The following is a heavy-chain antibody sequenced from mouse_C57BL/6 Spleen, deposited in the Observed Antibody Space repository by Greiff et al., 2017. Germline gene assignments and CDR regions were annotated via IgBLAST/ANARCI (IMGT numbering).Heavy chain of an antibody. CDR1: GFTFTDYY. V-gene: IGHV7-3*01. Sequence: EVHLVESGGGLVQPGGSLSLSCAASGFTFTDYYMSWVRQPPGKALEWLGFIRNKANGYTTEYSASVKGRFTISRDNSQCILYLDMNAVGAEGSATYFCARYGGSAMDYWGQGASGTVSS. CDR3: ARYGGSAMDY. CDR2: IRNKANGYTT. J-gene: IGHJ4*01.